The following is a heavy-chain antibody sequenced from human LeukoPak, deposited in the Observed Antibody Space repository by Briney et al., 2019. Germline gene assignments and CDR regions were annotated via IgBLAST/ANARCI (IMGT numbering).Heavy chain of an antibody. Sequence: GGSLRLSCAASGFTVSSNYMSWVRQAPGRGLEWISSISSSGSHIYYADSLKGRFTVSRDNAKNSLYVQMNSLRAEDTAVYYCAKIGVSGHWYFDLWGRGTLVTVSS. CDR3: AKIGVSGHWYFDL. CDR2: ISSSGSHI. J-gene: IGHJ2*01. D-gene: IGHD5/OR15-5a*01. CDR1: GFTVSSNY. V-gene: IGHV3-21*01.